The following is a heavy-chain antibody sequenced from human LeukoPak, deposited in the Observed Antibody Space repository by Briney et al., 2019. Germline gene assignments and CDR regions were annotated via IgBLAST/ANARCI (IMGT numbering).Heavy chain of an antibody. CDR2: INPNSGGT. J-gene: IGHJ4*02. D-gene: IGHD2-2*01. V-gene: IGHV1-2*04. Sequence: GASVKVSCKASGYTFTGYYMHWVRQAPGQGLEWMGWINPNSGGTNYAQKFQGWVTMTRDTSISTAYMELSRLRSDDTAVYYCALTRGVVPEPFDYWGQGTLVTVSS. CDR3: ALTRGVVPEPFDY. CDR1: GYTFTGYY.